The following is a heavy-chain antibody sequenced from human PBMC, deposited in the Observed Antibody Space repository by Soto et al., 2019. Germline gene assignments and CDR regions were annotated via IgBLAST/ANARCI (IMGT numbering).Heavy chain of an antibody. J-gene: IGHJ4*02. D-gene: IGHD7-27*01. CDR1: GYTFTNYD. CDR3: IQTPPNWGDFDS. CDR2: MNPNSGNR. V-gene: IGHV1-8*01. Sequence: QVQLVQSGAEVKKPGASVKVSCKASGYTFTNYDFHWVRQAPGQGLEWMGWMNPNSGNRGFAQKFQGRLTMTSNTFISTAYMELSSLRSDDTAVYYCIQTPPNWGDFDSWGQGTLVTVSS.